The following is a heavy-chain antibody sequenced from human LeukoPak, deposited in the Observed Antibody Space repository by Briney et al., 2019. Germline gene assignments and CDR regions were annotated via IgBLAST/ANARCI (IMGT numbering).Heavy chain of an antibody. CDR1: GGSISSYY. V-gene: IGHV4-59*12. Sequence: PSETLSLTCTVSGGSISSYYWSWIRQPPGKGLEWIGYIYYSGSTYCNPSLKSRVTISVDTSKNQFSLKLSSVTAADTAVYYCAREIDRDGYNYPDYWGQGTLVTVSS. J-gene: IGHJ4*02. D-gene: IGHD5-24*01. CDR3: AREIDRDGYNYPDY. CDR2: IYYSGST.